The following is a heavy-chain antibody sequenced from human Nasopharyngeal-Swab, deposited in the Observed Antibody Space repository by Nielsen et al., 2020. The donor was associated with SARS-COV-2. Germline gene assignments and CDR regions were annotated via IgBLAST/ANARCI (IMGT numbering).Heavy chain of an antibody. D-gene: IGHD6-19*01. CDR3: AKDWISGGWYGDYDDY. CDR2: ISGSGGGT. CDR1: GFTFSSYA. J-gene: IGHJ4*02. Sequence: GESLKISCAASGFTFSSYAMSWVRQAPGKGLEWVSAISGSGGGTYYADSVKGRFTISRDNSKNTLYLQMNSLRAEDTAVYYCAKDWISGGWYGDYDDYWGQGTLVTVSS. V-gene: IGHV3-23*01.